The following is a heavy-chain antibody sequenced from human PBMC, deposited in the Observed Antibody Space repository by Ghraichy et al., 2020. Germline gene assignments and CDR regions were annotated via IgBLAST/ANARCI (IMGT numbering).Heavy chain of an antibody. CDR3: VANGYYSLEY. CDR2: IYHSGTT. V-gene: IGHV4-4*02. D-gene: IGHD3-22*01. Sequence: SETPSLTCDVSGGSISSTNWWSWVRQPPGKGLEWIGEIYHSGTTNYNPSLKSRVTISVDKSKNQFSLKLHSVTAADTAVYYCVANGYYSLEYWGQGTLVTVSS. J-gene: IGHJ4*02. CDR1: GGSISSTNW.